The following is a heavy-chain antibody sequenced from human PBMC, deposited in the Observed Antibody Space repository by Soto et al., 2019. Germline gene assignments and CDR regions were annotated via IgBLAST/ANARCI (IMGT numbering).Heavy chain of an antibody. CDR3: ARAAYGSGSYYAPYYYYAMDV. V-gene: IGHV4-59*01. D-gene: IGHD3-10*01. CDR1: GASISSYY. CDR2: ILYTGNT. Sequence: SETLSLACTVSGASISSYYWSWIRQPPGKGLEWLGYILYTGNTNYSPSLKSRVTMSVDTSKNQVSLKLSAVTAADTAVYFCARAAYGSGSYYAPYYYYAMDVWGQGTTVTVSS. J-gene: IGHJ6*02.